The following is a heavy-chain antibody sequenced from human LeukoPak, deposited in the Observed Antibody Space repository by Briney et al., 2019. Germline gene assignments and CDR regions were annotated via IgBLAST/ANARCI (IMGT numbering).Heavy chain of an antibody. CDR2: IYSGGST. D-gene: IGHD6-19*01. Sequence: GGSLRLSCAASGFIVSSNYMSWVRQAPGKGLEWVSVIYSGGSTYYADSVKGRFTISRDNSKNTLYLQMNSLRAEDTAVYYCARDPGAVAGSQDYWGQGTLVTVSS. J-gene: IGHJ4*02. V-gene: IGHV3-53*01. CDR1: GFIVSSNY. CDR3: ARDPGAVAGSQDY.